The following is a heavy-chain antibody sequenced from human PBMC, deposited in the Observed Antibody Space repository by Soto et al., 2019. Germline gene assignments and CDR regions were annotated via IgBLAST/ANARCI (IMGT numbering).Heavy chain of an antibody. J-gene: IGHJ6*02. CDR2: ISWDGGST. Sequence: EVQLVESGGVVVQPGGSLRLSCAASGFTFDDYTMHWVRQAPGKGLEWVSLISWDGGSTYYADSVKGRFTISRDNSKNSLYLQMNSLRTEDTALYYCAKDITPSITMVRGVIINGGGMDVWGQGTTVTVSS. V-gene: IGHV3-43*01. CDR1: GFTFDDYT. CDR3: AKDITPSITMVRGVIINGGGMDV. D-gene: IGHD3-10*01.